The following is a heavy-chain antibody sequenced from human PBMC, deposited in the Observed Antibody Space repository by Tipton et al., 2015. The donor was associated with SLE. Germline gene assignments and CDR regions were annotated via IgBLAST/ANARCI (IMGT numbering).Heavy chain of an antibody. Sequence: TLSLTCTVSGGSISSHYWSWIRQPPGKGLEWIGYIYYSGSTNYNPSLKSRVTISVDTSKNQFSLKLSSVTAADTAVYYCARDRVYSGYDYTHYYGMDVWGQGTTVTVSS. CDR3: ARDRVYSGYDYTHYYGMDV. V-gene: IGHV4-59*11. D-gene: IGHD5-12*01. CDR2: IYYSGST. J-gene: IGHJ6*02. CDR1: GGSISSHY.